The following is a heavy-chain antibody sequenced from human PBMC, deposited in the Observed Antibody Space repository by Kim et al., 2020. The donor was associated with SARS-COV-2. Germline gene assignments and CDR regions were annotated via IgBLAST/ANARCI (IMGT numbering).Heavy chain of an antibody. V-gene: IGHV3-30*02. CDR3: AKSAKHDYALLDI. D-gene: IGHD4-17*01. Sequence: YADSVEGRFTISRDNSENTLYLQMNSLRAEDTAVYYCAKSAKHDYALLDIWGQGTMVPVSS. J-gene: IGHJ3*02.